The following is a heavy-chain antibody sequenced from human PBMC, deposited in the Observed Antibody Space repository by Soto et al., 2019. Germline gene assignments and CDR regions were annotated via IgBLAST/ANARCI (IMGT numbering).Heavy chain of an antibody. CDR2: IIPIVGTT. J-gene: IGHJ6*02. CDR3: TRAVRTDNYGMDV. CDR1: GGTLSNYA. Sequence: QVQLVQGGTEVKMAGSSVRISCEASGGTLSNYAVSWVRQAPGLGLEWMGGIIPIVGTTTYAQKFQGRITITADETTGRVYMDLTGLRSDDTAVFYCTRAVRTDNYGMDVWGQGTTVTVSS. V-gene: IGHV1-69*01.